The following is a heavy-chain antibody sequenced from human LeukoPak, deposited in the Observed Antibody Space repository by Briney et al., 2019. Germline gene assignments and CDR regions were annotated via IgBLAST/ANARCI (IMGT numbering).Heavy chain of an antibody. CDR1: GFSISTSGMC. D-gene: IGHD1-26*01. Sequence: RPSGPTLVNPTQTHTLTCTFSGFSISTSGMCVSWIRQPPGTALEWLALIDWDDDKYYSTSLKTRLTISKDTSKNQVVLTMTNMDPVDTATYYCPRVGRYYFDYWGQGTLVTVSS. J-gene: IGHJ4*02. CDR2: IDWDDDK. V-gene: IGHV2-70*01. CDR3: PRVGRYYFDY.